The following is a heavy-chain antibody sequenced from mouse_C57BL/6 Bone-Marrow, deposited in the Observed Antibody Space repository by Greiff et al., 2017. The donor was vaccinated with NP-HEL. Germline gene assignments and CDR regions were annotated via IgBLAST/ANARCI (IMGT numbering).Heavy chain of an antibody. J-gene: IGHJ3*01. CDR1: GYAFSSYW. Sequence: VQLQQSGAELVQPGASVKISCKASGYAFSSYWMNWVKQRPGKGLEWIGQIYPGDGDTNYNGKFKGKATLTVDKASSTAYMQINRLTSEDSAVYFCASSALWAFAYWGQGNLVTVSA. CDR2: IYPGDGDT. D-gene: IGHD1-1*02. V-gene: IGHV1-80*01. CDR3: ASSALWAFAY.